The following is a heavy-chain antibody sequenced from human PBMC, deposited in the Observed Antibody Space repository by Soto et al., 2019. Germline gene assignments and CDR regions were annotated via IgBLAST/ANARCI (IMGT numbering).Heavy chain of an antibody. Sequence: QVSLQESGPGLVNPSGTLSLTRVVSGASITSPNWWPWVRQPPGRGLEWIAEKDHSGRTNHSPALKCRVVMSIDKSKNQFSLNLNSVAAADTAVYYCATGDVYYYGSGGLWDQWGRGALVTVSS. D-gene: IGHD3-10*01. V-gene: IGHV4-4*02. CDR1: GASITSPNW. CDR2: KDHSGRT. J-gene: IGHJ4*02. CDR3: ATGDVYYYGSGGLWDQ.